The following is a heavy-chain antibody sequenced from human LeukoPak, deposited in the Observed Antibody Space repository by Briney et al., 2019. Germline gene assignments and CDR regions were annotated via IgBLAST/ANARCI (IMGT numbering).Heavy chain of an antibody. V-gene: IGHV3-21*01. Sequence: GGSLRLSCAASGFTFSSYSMNWVRQAPGKGLEWVSSISSSSSYIYYADSVKGRFTISRDNAKNSLYLQMNSLRAEDTAVYYCARDGLPSAYCGGDCYPDYWGQGTLVTVSS. J-gene: IGHJ4*02. D-gene: IGHD2-21*02. CDR1: GFTFSSYS. CDR2: ISSSSSYI. CDR3: ARDGLPSAYCGGDCYPDY.